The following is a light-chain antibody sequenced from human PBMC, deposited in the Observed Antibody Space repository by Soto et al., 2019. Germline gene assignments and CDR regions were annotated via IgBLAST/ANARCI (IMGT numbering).Light chain of an antibody. CDR2: AAS. CDR1: QSISSY. CDR3: QHYKMYSPWT. J-gene: IGKJ1*01. V-gene: IGKV1-39*01. Sequence: DIQMTQPPSSLSASVGDRVTITCRASQSISSYLNWYQQKPGKAPKLLIYAASSLQSGVPSRFSGSGSGTEFTLTISSLQPDDFATYYCQHYKMYSPWTFGQGTKVDIK.